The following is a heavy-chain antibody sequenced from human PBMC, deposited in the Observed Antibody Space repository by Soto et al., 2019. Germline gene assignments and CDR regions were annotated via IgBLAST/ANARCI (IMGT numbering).Heavy chain of an antibody. CDR3: ARHGRSSIAALMSLPRGFHP. D-gene: IGHD6-6*01. CDR2: IYPGDSDT. V-gene: IGHV5-51*01. Sequence: PGESLKISCKGSGYSFTSYWIGWVRQMPGKGLEWMGIIYPGDSDTRYSPSFQGQVTISADKSISTAYLQWSSLEASDTAMYYCARHGRSSIAALMSLPRGFHPWGQGTLVTGSS. CDR1: GYSFTSYW. J-gene: IGHJ5*02.